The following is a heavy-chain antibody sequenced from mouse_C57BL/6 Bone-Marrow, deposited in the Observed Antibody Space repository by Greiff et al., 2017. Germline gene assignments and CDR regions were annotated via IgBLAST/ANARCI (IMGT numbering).Heavy chain of an antibody. CDR2: IRSKSNNYAT. D-gene: IGHD2-2*01. CDR1: GFSFNTYA. CDR3: VRQGGCLRGAMDY. Sequence: EVQLVESGGGLVQPKGSLKLSCAASGFSFNTYAMNWVRQAPGKGLEWVARIRSKSNNYATYYADSVKDRFTISRDDSESMLYLQMNNLKTEDTAMYYCVRQGGCLRGAMDYWGQGTSVTVSS. J-gene: IGHJ4*01. V-gene: IGHV10-1*01.